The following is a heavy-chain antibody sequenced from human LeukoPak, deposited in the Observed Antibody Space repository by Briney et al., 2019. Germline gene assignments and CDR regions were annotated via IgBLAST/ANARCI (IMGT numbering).Heavy chain of an antibody. CDR2: IYHSGST. D-gene: IGHD1-1*01. V-gene: IGHV4-30-2*01. Sequence: SETLSLTCTVSGGSISSGGYYWSWIRQPPGKGLEWIGYIYHSGSTYYNPSLKSRVTISVDRSKNQFSLKLSSVTAADTAVYYCARAWAVEPCFDYWGQGTLVTVSS. J-gene: IGHJ4*02. CDR1: GGSISSGGYY. CDR3: ARAWAVEPCFDY.